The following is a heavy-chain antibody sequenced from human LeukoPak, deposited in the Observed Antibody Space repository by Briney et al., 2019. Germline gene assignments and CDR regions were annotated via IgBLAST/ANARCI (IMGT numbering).Heavy chain of an antibody. J-gene: IGHJ3*02. V-gene: IGHV7-4-1*02. CDR3: AREILRFDI. CDR1: GYSFNSQG. Sequence: GASVKVSCKASGYSFNSQGMNWVRQAPGQGLEWMGWINTDSGNPTYAQGFTGRFVSSLDSSVSTAYLQISNLMPEDTAKYYCAREILRFDIWGQGTMVTVSS. CDR2: INTDSGNP.